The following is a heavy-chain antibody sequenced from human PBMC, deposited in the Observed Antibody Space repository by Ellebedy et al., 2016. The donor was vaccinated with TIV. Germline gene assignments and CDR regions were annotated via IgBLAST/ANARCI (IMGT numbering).Heavy chain of an antibody. CDR1: GFTFSSYG. CDR3: AREGTRYSDTSAYYALDY. J-gene: IGHJ4*02. V-gene: IGHV3-48*02. CDR2: ISSSSSGK. D-gene: IGHD3-22*01. Sequence: PGGSLRLSCSASGFTFSSYGMNWVRQAPGKGLEWISHISSSSSGKFYAGSVKGRFTISRDNAKNSLYLEMNSLREDDSAVYYCAREGTRYSDTSAYYALDYWGQGFLVTVSS.